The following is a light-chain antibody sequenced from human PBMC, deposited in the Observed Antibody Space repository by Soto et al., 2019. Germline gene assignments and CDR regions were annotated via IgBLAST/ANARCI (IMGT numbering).Light chain of an antibody. V-gene: IGLV2-14*03. CDR2: EVR. CDR1: SSDVGGYDY. Sequence: SVLTQPASVSGSPGQSITISCIGTSSDVGGYDYVSWYQQHPGKAPKLMIYEVRNRPSGVSNRFSGSKSDNTASLTISGLQAEDEADYYCSSYTSSSTPYVFGTGTKVTVL. CDR3: SSYTSSSTPYV. J-gene: IGLJ1*01.